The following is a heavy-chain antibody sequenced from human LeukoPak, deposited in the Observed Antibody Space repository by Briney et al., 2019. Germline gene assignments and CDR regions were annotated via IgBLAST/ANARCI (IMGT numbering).Heavy chain of an antibody. Sequence: SETLSLTCAVSGGSISSGGHSWSWIRQPPGKGLEWIGYIYHSGSTYYNPSLKSRVTISVDRSKNQFSLKLSSVTAADTAVYYCARGVEMASFYFDYWGQGTLVTVSS. J-gene: IGHJ4*02. CDR1: GGSISSGGHS. V-gene: IGHV4-30-2*01. CDR2: IYHSGST. D-gene: IGHD5-24*01. CDR3: ARGVEMASFYFDY.